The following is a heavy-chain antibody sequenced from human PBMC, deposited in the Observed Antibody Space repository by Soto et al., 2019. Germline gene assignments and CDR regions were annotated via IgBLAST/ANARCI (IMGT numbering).Heavy chain of an antibody. J-gene: IGHJ4*02. CDR3: AREVAGAGGEYDS. CDR2: ISGANGHT. Sequence: QVQVVQSGAEMKKPGSSVKVSCKTSGYTFTTYGIGWVRQAPGQGLEWMGWISGANGHTNYAQNVQGRVTVTTDTSTSTAYMELRSLRSDDTAVYYWAREVAGAGGEYDSWGQGTLVTVSS. V-gene: IGHV1-18*01. CDR1: GYTFTTYG. D-gene: IGHD2-15*01.